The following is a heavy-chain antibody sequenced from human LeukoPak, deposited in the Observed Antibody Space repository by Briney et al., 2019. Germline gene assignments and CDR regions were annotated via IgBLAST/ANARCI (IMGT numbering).Heavy chain of an antibody. CDR1: GYTFNNYG. V-gene: IGHV1-18*01. Sequence: GASVKVSCKASGYTFNNYGISWVRQAPGQGLEWMGWVTSYNGDTNYAQNLQGRVTMTTDTSTSTAYMELRGLRSDDTAVYYCARDFTGGNYFNDYWGQGTLVTVSS. J-gene: IGHJ4*02. D-gene: IGHD1-26*01. CDR3: ARDFTGGNYFNDY. CDR2: VTSYNGDT.